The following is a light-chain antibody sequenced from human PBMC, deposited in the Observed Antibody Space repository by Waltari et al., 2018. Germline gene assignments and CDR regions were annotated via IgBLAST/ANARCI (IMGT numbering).Light chain of an antibody. CDR2: WAS. V-gene: IGKV4-1*01. CDR1: QSLLYSSNNKNY. Sequence: DIVMHQSPDSLALSLAERATINCKSSQSLLYSSNNKNYLAWYQQKPGQPPKLLIYWASIRESGVPDRFSGSGSGTDFTLTISSLQAEDVAVYYCQQYSNTPPYTFGQGTKLEIK. J-gene: IGKJ2*01. CDR3: QQYSNTPPYT.